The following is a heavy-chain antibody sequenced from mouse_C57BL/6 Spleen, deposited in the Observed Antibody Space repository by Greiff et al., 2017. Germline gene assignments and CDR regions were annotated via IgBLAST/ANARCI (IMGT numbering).Heavy chain of an antibody. CDR3: AREGGNYYGSSGGWFAY. V-gene: IGHV1-82*01. D-gene: IGHD1-1*01. CDR2: IYPGDGDT. J-gene: IGHJ3*01. Sequence: QVQLKQSGPELVKPGASVKISCKASGYAFSSSWMNWVKQRPGKGLEWIGRIYPGDGDTNYNGKLKGKATLTADKSSSTAYMQLSSLTSEDSAVYYWAREGGNYYGSSGGWFAYWGQGTLVTVSA. CDR1: GYAFSSSW.